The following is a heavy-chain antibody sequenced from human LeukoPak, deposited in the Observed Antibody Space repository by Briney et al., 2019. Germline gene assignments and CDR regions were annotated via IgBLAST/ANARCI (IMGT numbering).Heavy chain of an antibody. J-gene: IGHJ5*02. CDR2: ISCDGSNK. D-gene: IGHD3-9*01. V-gene: IGHV3-30-3*01. CDR3: AKDQRYYDILTGFWMRWFDP. CDR1: GFTFSSYA. Sequence: QSGGSLRLSCAASGFTFSSYAMHWVRQAPGKGLEWVAVISCDGSNKYYADSVKGRFTISRDNSKNTLYLQMNSLRAEDTAVYYCAKDQRYYDILTGFWMRWFDPWGQGTLVTVSS.